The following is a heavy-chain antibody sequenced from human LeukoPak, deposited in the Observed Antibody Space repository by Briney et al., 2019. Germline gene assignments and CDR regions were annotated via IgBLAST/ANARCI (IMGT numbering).Heavy chain of an antibody. CDR2: INAGNGNT. Sequence: ASVKVSCKASGYTFTSYAMHWVRQAPGQRLEWMGWINAGNGNTRYSQKFQGRVTITRDTSASTAYMELSSLRSEDTAVYYCARVYTDSGTNAPPDNWFDPWGQGTLVTVSS. CDR3: ARVYTDSGTNAPPDNWFDP. J-gene: IGHJ5*02. CDR1: GYTFTSYA. D-gene: IGHD3-10*01. V-gene: IGHV1-3*01.